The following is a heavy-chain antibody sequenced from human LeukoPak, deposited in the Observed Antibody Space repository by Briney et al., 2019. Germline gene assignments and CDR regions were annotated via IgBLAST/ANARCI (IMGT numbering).Heavy chain of an antibody. Sequence: GGSLRLSCAASGFTFSSYSMNWVRQAPGKGLEWVSYISSSSSTIYYADSVKGRFTISRDNAKNSLYLQMNSLRAGDTAVYYCASGTTSPRSNWFDPWGQGTLVTVSS. CDR1: GFTFSSYS. V-gene: IGHV3-48*04. CDR2: ISSSSSTI. CDR3: ASGTTSPRSNWFDP. D-gene: IGHD1-14*01. J-gene: IGHJ5*02.